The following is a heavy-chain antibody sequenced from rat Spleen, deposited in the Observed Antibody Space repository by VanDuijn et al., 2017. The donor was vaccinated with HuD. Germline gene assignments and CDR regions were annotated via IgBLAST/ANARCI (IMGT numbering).Heavy chain of an antibody. CDR1: GFSFSNYD. D-gene: IGHD1-9*01. CDR2: ISPSGGST. J-gene: IGHJ2*01. CDR3: ARLNTYYGFNYYFDY. Sequence: EVQLVESGGGLVQPGRSLKLSCAALGFSFSNYDMAWVRQAPTKGLEWVASISPSGGSTYYRDSVKGRFTVSRDNAKSTLYLQMDSLRSEDTATYYCARLNTYYGFNYYFDYWGQGVMVTVSS. V-gene: IGHV5-25*01.